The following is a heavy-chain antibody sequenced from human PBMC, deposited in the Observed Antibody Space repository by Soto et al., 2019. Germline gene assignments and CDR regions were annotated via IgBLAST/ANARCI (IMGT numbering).Heavy chain of an antibody. V-gene: IGHV4-30-4*01. CDR2: IYYSGST. J-gene: IGHJ6*02. D-gene: IGHD2-15*01. CDR3: AREGEEVAATYYYGMDV. CDR1: GGSISSGDYY. Sequence: QVQLQESGPGLVKPSQTLSLTCTVSGGSISSGDYYWSWIRQPPGKGLEWIGYIYYSGSTYYNPSLKSRVTISVDTSKNQFSLKLSSVTAADTAVYYCAREGEEVAATYYYGMDVWGQGTTVTVSS.